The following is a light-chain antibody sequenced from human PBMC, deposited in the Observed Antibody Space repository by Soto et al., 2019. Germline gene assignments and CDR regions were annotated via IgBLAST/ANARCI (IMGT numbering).Light chain of an antibody. CDR1: QSVSSTY. Sequence: EMVLTQSPGTLSLSPGERATLSCRASQSVSSTYLAWYQQKPGQAPRLLIYGASIRATGIPDRFSGSGSGTDFTLTISRLEPEDFAVFYCQHYGSSPTFGQGTKVDIK. V-gene: IGKV3-20*01. J-gene: IGKJ1*01. CDR2: GAS. CDR3: QHYGSSPT.